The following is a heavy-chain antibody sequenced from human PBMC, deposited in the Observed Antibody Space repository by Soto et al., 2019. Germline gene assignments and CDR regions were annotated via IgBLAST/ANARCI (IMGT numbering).Heavy chain of an antibody. Sequence: QVQLQESGPGLVKPSQTLSLTCTVSGGSITSSGYYWSWIRQHPGEGLEWIGFTSNSGSTSYNPSLTSRVTISVATSSNPFSLNLKSVTAADTAVYYCARGGGSTKVDYWGQGTLVTVSP. CDR1: GGSITSSGYY. D-gene: IGHD2-2*01. CDR2: TSNSGST. CDR3: ARGGGSTKVDY. V-gene: IGHV4-31*03. J-gene: IGHJ4*02.